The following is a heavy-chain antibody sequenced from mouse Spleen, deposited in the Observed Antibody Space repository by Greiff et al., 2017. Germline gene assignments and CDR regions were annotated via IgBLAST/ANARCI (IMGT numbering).Heavy chain of an antibody. CDR3: ARHGNYVTWFAY. D-gene: IGHD2-1*01. CDR1: GFTFSSYG. J-gene: IGHJ3*01. CDR2: ISSGGSYT. Sequence: DVQLVESGGDLVKPGGSLKLSCAASGFTFSSYGMSWVRQTPDKRLEWVATISSGGSYTYYPDSVKGRFTISRDNAKNTLYLQMSSLKSEDTAMYYCARHGNYVTWFAYWGQGTLVTVSA. V-gene: IGHV5-6*01.